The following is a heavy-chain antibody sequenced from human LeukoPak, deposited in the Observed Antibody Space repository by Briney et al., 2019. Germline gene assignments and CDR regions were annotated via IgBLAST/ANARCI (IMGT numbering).Heavy chain of an antibody. J-gene: IGHJ4*02. Sequence: RASVKVSCKASGGTFSSYAISWVRRAPGQGIEWMGGIIPIFGTANYAQKFQGRVTITTDESTSTAYMELSSLRSEDTAVYYCATRDRWLQFPFDYWGQGTLVTVSS. CDR2: IIPIFGTA. CDR1: GGTFSSYA. V-gene: IGHV1-69*05. CDR3: ATRDRWLQFPFDY. D-gene: IGHD5-24*01.